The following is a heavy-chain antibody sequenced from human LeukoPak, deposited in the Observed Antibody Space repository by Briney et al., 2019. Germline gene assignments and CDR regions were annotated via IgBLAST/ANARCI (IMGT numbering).Heavy chain of an antibody. CDR2: ISSSSSTI. Sequence: LGGSLRLSCAASGFTFSSYSMNWVRQAPGKGLEWVSYISSSSSTIFYADSVKGRFTISRDNAKNSLYLQMNSLRAEDTAVYYCAALTGFFLWGQGTLVTVSS. CDR3: AALTGFFL. J-gene: IGHJ4*02. CDR1: GFTFSSYS. D-gene: IGHD3-3*01. V-gene: IGHV3-48*04.